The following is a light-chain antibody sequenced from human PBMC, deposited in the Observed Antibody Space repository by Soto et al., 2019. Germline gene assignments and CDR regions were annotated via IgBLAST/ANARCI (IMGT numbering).Light chain of an antibody. J-gene: IGLJ2*01. CDR3: SSYAGSNNLGV. Sequence: ALTQPPSASGSPGQSVTISCTGTSSDVGGYNYVSWYQQHPGKAPKLMIYEVSKRPSGVPDRFAGSKSGNTASLTVSGLQAEDEAEYYCSSYAGSNNLGVFGGGTKLTVL. V-gene: IGLV2-8*01. CDR1: SSDVGGYNY. CDR2: EVS.